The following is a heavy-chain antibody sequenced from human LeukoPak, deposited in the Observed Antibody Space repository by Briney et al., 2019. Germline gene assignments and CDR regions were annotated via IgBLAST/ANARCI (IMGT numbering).Heavy chain of an antibody. J-gene: IGHJ4*02. Sequence: GGSLRLSCAASGFTFSRYEMNWVRQAPGKGLEWVSYISSSGSTIYYADSVKGRFTISRDNAKNSLYLQMNSLRAEDTAVYYCARDASGGVVDYWGQGTLVTVSS. CDR1: GFTFSRYE. CDR3: ARDASGGVVDY. V-gene: IGHV3-48*03. CDR2: ISSSGSTI. D-gene: IGHD3-16*01.